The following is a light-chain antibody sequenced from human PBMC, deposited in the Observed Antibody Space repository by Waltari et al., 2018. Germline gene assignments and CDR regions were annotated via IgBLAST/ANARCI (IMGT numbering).Light chain of an antibody. CDR2: NSH. CDR3: AVWDDSLNGPV. V-gene: IGLV1-44*01. CDR1: SSTIGRYS. Sequence: QSVLTQPPSASGTPGQRVTMSCSGSSSTIGRYSVNWYQQLPGTAPNLLTYNSHQRPSGVPDRFSGSKSGTSASLAVSGLLSEDEGDYYCAVWDDSLNGPVFGRGTKLTVL. J-gene: IGLJ3*02.